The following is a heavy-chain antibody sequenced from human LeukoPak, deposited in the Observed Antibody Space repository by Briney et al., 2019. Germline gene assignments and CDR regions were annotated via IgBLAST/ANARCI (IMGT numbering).Heavy chain of an antibody. J-gene: IGHJ3*02. Sequence: PGGSLRLSCAASGFTFSSYEMNWVRQPPGKGLEWIGSIYYSGSTYYNPSLKSRVTISVATSKIQFSLNLSSVTAADTAVYYCARHSNYYDFRGQGAFDIWGQGTMVTVSS. CDR3: ARHSNYYDFRGQGAFDI. CDR2: IYYSGST. CDR1: GFTFSSYE. D-gene: IGHD3-22*01. V-gene: IGHV4-39*01.